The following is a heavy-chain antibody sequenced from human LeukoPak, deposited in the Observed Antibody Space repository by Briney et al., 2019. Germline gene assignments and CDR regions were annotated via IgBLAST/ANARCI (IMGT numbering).Heavy chain of an antibody. J-gene: IGHJ4*02. D-gene: IGHD3-22*01. CDR3: ARDRAPYYDSSGHDY. CDR1: GYTFTSYG. CDR2: ISAYNGNT. V-gene: IGHV1-18*01. Sequence: ASVKVSCKASGYTFTSYGISWVRQAPGQGLEWMGWISAYNGNTNYAQKLQGRVTMTTDTSTSTAYMELRSLRSDDTAVYYCARDRAPYYDSSGHDYWGQGTLVTVSS.